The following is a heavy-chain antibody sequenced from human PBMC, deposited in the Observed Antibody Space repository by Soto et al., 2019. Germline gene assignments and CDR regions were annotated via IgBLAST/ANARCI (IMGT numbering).Heavy chain of an antibody. V-gene: IGHV3-64*01. CDR1: GFTFSSYA. Sequence: GGSLRLSCAASGFTFSSYAMHWVRQAPGKGLEYVSAISSNGGSTYYANSVKGRFTISRDNSKNTLYLQMGSLRAEDMAVYYCARNTGPYCSGGSCYFDYWGQGTLVTVSS. D-gene: IGHD2-15*01. CDR2: ISSNGGST. CDR3: ARNTGPYCSGGSCYFDY. J-gene: IGHJ4*02.